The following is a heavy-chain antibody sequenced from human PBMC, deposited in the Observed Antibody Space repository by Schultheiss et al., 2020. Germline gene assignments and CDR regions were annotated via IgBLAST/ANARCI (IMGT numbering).Heavy chain of an antibody. J-gene: IGHJ4*02. D-gene: IGHD3-22*01. CDR1: GFTFSSYW. Sequence: GSLRLSCAGSGFTFSSYWMTWVRQAPGKGLEWVSLIYSGGSTYYADSVKGRFTISRHNSKNTLYLQMNSLRAEDTAVYYCARGVYYDSSGYIREFDYWGQGTLVTVSS. CDR2: IYSGGST. CDR3: ARGVYYDSSGYIREFDY. V-gene: IGHV3-53*04.